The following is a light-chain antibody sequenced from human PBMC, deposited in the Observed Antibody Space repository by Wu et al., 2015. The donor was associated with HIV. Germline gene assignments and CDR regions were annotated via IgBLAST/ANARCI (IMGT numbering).Light chain of an antibody. V-gene: IGKV3-7*01. J-gene: IGKJ4*01. CDR3: QHYNNLPLT. CDR1: QSVISSY. Sequence: EIVLTQSPATLSLSPGERVTLSCRASQSVISSYLAWYQQKPGQAPRLLIYGASSRATGIPARFSGSGSGTDFTLTISGMQSEDFAVYYCQHYNNLPLTFGGGTEGGDQT. CDR2: GAS.